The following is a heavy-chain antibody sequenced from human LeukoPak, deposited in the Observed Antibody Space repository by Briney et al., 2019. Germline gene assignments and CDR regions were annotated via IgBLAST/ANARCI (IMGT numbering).Heavy chain of an antibody. CDR3: AKSVGGLLYYFDY. J-gene: IGHJ4*02. Sequence: PGGSLRLSCAASGFIFSSYGMHWVRQAPGKGLEWVAFIRYDGNNIHYADSVKGRFTISRDNSKNTLYLQMNSLRAEDTSVYYCAKSVGGLLYYFDYWGQGTLVTVSS. V-gene: IGHV3-30*02. CDR2: IRYDGNNI. CDR1: GFIFSSYG. D-gene: IGHD2-21*01.